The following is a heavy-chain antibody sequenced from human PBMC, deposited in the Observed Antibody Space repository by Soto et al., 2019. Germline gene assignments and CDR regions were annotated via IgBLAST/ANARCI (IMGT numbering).Heavy chain of an antibody. Sequence: SVKVSCKASGGTFSSYAISWVRQAPGQGLEWMGGIIPIFGTANYAQKFQGRVTITADESTSTAYMELSSLRSEDTAVHYCARTITIFGGVNYYFDYWGQGTLVTVSS. V-gene: IGHV1-69*13. J-gene: IGHJ4*02. CDR3: ARTITIFGGVNYYFDY. CDR1: GGTFSSYA. D-gene: IGHD3-3*01. CDR2: IIPIFGTA.